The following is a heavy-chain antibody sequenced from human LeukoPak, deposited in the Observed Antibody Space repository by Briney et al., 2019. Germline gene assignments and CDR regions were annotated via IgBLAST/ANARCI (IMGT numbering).Heavy chain of an antibody. V-gene: IGHV3-48*02. CDR2: ISSGGSTT. Sequence: GGSLRLSCATSGFTFSDFHMNWLRQAPGKGLEHVSYISSGGSTTYYADSVVGRFSISRDDAKNFLYLQMDSLRDGDKAVYYCARDPHAGIFDSWGQGTLVTVSS. CDR3: ARDPHAGIFDS. CDR1: GFTFSDFH. J-gene: IGHJ4*02.